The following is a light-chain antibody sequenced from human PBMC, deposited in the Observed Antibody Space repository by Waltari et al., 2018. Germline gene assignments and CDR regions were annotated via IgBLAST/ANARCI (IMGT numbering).Light chain of an antibody. CDR2: SGS. V-gene: IGKV3-11*01. Sequence: EIVLTQSPATLSLSPGEMATLSCKASKSVSSYLAWYQQKPGQAPRLLIYSGSNRATGLPARFSGSGSGTDFTLTISSLEPEDFAVYYCQQRSNWPRTFGQGTKVEI. CDR3: QQRSNWPRT. CDR1: KSVSSY. J-gene: IGKJ1*01.